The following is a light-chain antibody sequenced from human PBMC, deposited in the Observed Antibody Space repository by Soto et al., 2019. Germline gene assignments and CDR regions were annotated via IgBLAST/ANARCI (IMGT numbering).Light chain of an antibody. CDR3: QHYNSYSWT. Sequence: DIQMTQSPSTLSASIGDRVAITCRASDNIGPWVAWYQQKPGKAPKLLIYKASTLETGAPSRFAGNGFGRGFTRTITRLQPDEFATYYCQHYNSYSWTFGQGTKVEV. CDR2: KAS. J-gene: IGKJ1*01. V-gene: IGKV1-5*03. CDR1: DNIGPW.